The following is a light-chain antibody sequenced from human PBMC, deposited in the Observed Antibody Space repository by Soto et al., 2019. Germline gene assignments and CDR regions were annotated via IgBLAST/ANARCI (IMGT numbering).Light chain of an antibody. J-gene: IGKJ1*01. V-gene: IGKV1-5*03. Sequence: DIQMTQSPSTLSASVGDRVTITCRASQSISSWLAWYQQKPGKAPKLLTHKASSLQSGVPSRFSGSGSGTEFTLTISSLDPDDFATYYCQQYNGYGRFGQGTKVDIK. CDR2: KAS. CDR3: QQYNGYGR. CDR1: QSISSW.